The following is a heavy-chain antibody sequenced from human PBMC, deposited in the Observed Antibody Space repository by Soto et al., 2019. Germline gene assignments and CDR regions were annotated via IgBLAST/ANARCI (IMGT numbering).Heavy chain of an antibody. J-gene: IGHJ4*02. CDR3: AKGPGMYSDFDC. CDR2: ISGSDGST. V-gene: IGHV3-23*01. CDR1: GFTFSSYA. Sequence: EVQMLESGGGLVQPGGSLRLSCAASGFTFSSYAMSWVRQAPGKGLAWVSAISGSDGSTFYADSVKGRFTISRDDSKNTLYLQMNSLRAEDTAVYYCAKGPGMYSDFDCWGQGTLVTVSS. D-gene: IGHD2-8*01.